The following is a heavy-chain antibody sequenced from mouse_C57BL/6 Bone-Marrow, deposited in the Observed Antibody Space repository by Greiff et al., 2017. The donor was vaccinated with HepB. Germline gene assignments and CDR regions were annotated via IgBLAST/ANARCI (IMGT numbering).Heavy chain of an antibody. V-gene: IGHV1-82*01. CDR3: AVYDYDYAMDY. CDR1: GYAFSSSW. Sequence: QVQLQQSGPELAKPGASVKISCKASGYAFSSSWMNWVKQRPGKGLEWIGRIYPGDGDTNYNGKFKGKATLTADKSSSTAYMQLSSLTSEDSAVYFCAVYDYDYAMDYWGQGTSVTVSS. J-gene: IGHJ4*01. D-gene: IGHD2-4*01. CDR2: IYPGDGDT.